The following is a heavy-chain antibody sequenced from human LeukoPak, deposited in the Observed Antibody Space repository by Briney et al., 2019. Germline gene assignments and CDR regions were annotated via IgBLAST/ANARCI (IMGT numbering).Heavy chain of an antibody. CDR2: IYYSGST. CDR1: GGSISSSSYY. D-gene: IGHD3-10*01. Sequence: SETLSLTCTVSGGSISSSSYYWGWIRQPPGKGLEWIGSIYYSGSTYYNPSLKSRVTISGDTSKNQFSLKLSSVTAADTAVYYCARVGWYGGLTEFDYWGQGTLVTVSS. J-gene: IGHJ4*02. V-gene: IGHV4-39*07. CDR3: ARVGWYGGLTEFDY.